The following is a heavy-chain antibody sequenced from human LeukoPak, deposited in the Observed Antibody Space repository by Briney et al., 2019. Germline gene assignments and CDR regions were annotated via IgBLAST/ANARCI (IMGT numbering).Heavy chain of an antibody. D-gene: IGHD3-10*01. V-gene: IGHV4-59*01. Sequence: SETLSLTCTVSGGSINNYYWGWIRQPPGKGLEWIGHVYDSGSTDNNPSLKSRVTISVDTSRNQFSLRLTSVTAADTAMYFCARVRGLGFFDYWGRGILVSVSS. CDR2: VYDSGST. J-gene: IGHJ4*02. CDR3: ARVRGLGFFDY. CDR1: GGSINNYY.